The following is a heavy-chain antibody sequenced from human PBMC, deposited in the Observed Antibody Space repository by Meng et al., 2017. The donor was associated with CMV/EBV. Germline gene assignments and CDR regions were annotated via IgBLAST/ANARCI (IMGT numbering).Heavy chain of an antibody. CDR1: GFTFSNAW. V-gene: IGHV3-15*01. CDR2: IKSKTGGGTT. J-gene: IGHJ6*02. Sequence: GESLKISCAASGFTFSNAWMSWVRQAPGKGLEWVGRIKSKTGGGTTDYAAPVKGRFTISRDDSKKTLYLQMNSLKTEDTAVYYCTTVGRRYYYYGMDVWGQGTTVTVSS. CDR3: TTVGRRYYYYGMDV. D-gene: IGHD3-10*01.